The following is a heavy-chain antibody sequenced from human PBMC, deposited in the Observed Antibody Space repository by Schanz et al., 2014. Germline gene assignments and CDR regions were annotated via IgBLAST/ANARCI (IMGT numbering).Heavy chain of an antibody. CDR3: ASPSGYSDYGTYFDF. J-gene: IGHJ4*02. Sequence: EVQLLDSGGGLVQPGGSLRLSCAASGFTFSTYAMSWVRQAPGKGLEWVSAISGSGGSTYYADSVKGRFTISRDNSRNTLYLQMNSLRTEDTAVYYCASPSGYSDYGTYFDFWGQGTLXTVSS. D-gene: IGHD5-12*01. CDR2: ISGSGGST. CDR1: GFTFSTYA. V-gene: IGHV3-23*01.